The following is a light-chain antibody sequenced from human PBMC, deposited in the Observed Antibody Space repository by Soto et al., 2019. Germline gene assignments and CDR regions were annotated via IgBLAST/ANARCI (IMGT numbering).Light chain of an antibody. Sequence: QAVVTQEPSLTVSPVGTVTLTCGSSTGAVTSGHYPYWFQQKPGQAPRTLIYDINKKHSWTPARFSGSLLGGKAALTLSGAQPEDEADYYCLLTYSGSRVFGGGTKLTVL. V-gene: IGLV7-46*01. CDR3: LLTYSGSRV. CDR2: DIN. J-gene: IGLJ2*01. CDR1: TGAVTSGHY.